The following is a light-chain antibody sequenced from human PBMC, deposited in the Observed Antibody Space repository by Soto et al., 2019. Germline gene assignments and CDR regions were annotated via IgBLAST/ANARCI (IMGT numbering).Light chain of an antibody. CDR2: DVT. CDR1: SSDVGSYNS. J-gene: IGLJ1*01. Sequence: QSVLTQPASVSGSLGQSITISCTGTSSDVGSYNSVSWYQQHPGKVPKLIIYDVTDRPSGISSRFSGSKSGNTASLTISGLQAEDEAHYYCCSYTSSKTYVFGSGTKVTDL. V-gene: IGLV2-14*03. CDR3: CSYTSSKTYV.